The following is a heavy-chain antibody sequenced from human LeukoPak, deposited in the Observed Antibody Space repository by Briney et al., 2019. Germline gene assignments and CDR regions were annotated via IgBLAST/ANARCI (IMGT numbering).Heavy chain of an antibody. CDR2: INPNSGGT. CDR1: GYTFTGYY. J-gene: IGHJ5*02. CDR3: ARDHGYCSSPSCYNWFDP. D-gene: IGHD2-2*01. V-gene: IGHV1-2*02. Sequence: ASVKVSCKASGYTFTGYYMHWVRQAPGQGLEWMGWINPNSGGTNYAQKFQGRVTMTRDTSISTAYMELSRLRSDDTAVYYCARDHGYCSSPSCYNWFDPWGQGTLVTVSS.